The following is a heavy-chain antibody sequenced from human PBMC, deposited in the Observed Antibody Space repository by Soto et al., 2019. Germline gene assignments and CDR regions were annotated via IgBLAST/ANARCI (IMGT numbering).Heavy chain of an antibody. CDR2: IYYSGST. CDR1: GGSISSSSYY. Sequence: SETLSLTCTVSGGSISSSSYYWGWIRQPPGKGLEWIGSIYYSGSTYYNPSLKSRVTISVATSKNQFSLKLSSVPAADTAVYYCARLEAGAFSDYGDYEYYFDYWGQGTLFTVSS. CDR3: ARLEAGAFSDYGDYEYYFDY. D-gene: IGHD4-17*01. V-gene: IGHV4-39*01. J-gene: IGHJ4*02.